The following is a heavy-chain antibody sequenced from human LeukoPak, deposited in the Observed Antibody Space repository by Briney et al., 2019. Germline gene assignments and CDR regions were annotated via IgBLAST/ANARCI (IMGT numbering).Heavy chain of an antibody. CDR1: GLTFRRYG. D-gene: IGHD1-26*01. V-gene: IGHV3-23*01. CDR2: ITSSAGSR. CDR3: AKMAYSSSPH. Sequence: GGSLRLSCAASGLTFRRYGMSWVRQAPGKGLEWVSSITSSAGSREYADSVKGRFTISRDNSKNTVFLEMNSLRAEDTAVYYCAKMAYSSSPHWGQGTLVTVSS. J-gene: IGHJ1*01.